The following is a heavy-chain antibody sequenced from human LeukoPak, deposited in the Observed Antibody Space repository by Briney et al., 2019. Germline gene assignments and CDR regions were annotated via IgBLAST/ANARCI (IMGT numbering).Heavy chain of an antibody. CDR3: ARTYGSGSLDY. J-gene: IGHJ4*02. CDR2: ISGSGDAI. D-gene: IGHD2-15*01. CDR1: GFTFTTHN. V-gene: IGHV3-48*01. Sequence: GGSLRLSCVASGFTFTTHNMNWVRQAPGKGLEWVSYISGSGDAIFYADSVQGRFTISRDNAKNSVYLQMNSLRAADTAVYYCARTYGSGSLDYWGQGTLVTVSS.